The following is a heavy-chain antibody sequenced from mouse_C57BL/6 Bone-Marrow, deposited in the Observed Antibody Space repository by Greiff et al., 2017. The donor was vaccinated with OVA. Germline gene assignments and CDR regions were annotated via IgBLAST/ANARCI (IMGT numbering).Heavy chain of an antibody. D-gene: IGHD1-1*01. CDR1: GFTFSDAW. CDR3: TRPLCYGSSFAMDY. V-gene: IGHV6-6*01. CDR2: IRNKANNHAT. Sequence: VQLKQSGGGLVQPGGSMKLSCAASGFTFSDAWMDWVRQSPEKGLEWVAEIRNKANNHATNYAESGKGRFTISRDDSKSSVYLQMNSLRAEDTGIYYCTRPLCYGSSFAMDYWGQGTSVTVSS. J-gene: IGHJ4*01.